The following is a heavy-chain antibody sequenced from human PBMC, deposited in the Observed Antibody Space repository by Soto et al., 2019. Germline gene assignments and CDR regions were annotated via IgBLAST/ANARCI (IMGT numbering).Heavy chain of an antibody. V-gene: IGHV4-4*02. D-gene: IGHD2-15*01. CDR3: ASVLGGLSGFDY. J-gene: IGHJ4*02. CDR1: GGSISSSNW. CDR2: IYHSGST. Sequence: KPSETLSLTCAVSGGSISSSNWWSWVRQPPGKGLEWIGEIYHSGSTNYNPSLKSRVTISVDKSKNQFSLKLSSVTAADTAVYYCASVLGGLSGFDYWGQGTLVTVSS.